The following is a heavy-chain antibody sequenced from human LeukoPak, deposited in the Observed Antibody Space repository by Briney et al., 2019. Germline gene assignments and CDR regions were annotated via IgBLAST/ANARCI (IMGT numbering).Heavy chain of an antibody. CDR3: ARGRYFDY. V-gene: IGHV4-38-2*02. CDR1: GYSTSSGYY. CDR2: IYHSGST. J-gene: IGHJ4*02. Sequence: SETLSLTCTVSGYSTSSGYYWGWIRQPPGKGLEWIGSIYHSGSTYNNPSLKSRINISVDTSKNQFSLKLSSVTAADTAVYFCARGRYFDYWGQGTLVTVSS.